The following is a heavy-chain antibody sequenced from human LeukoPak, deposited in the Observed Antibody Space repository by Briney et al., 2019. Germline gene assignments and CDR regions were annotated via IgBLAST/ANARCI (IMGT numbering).Heavy chain of an antibody. CDR3: ARDLYSYGGDY. CDR1: GGTFSGYY. Sequence: SETLSLTCAVYGGTFSGYYWSWLRQPPGKGLEWMGEINHSGSNNYNPSLKSRDTISVDTSKNQHSLKLSSVTASDTAVYYCARDLYSYGGDYWGQGTLVTVSS. V-gene: IGHV4-34*01. D-gene: IGHD5-18*01. CDR2: INHSGSN. J-gene: IGHJ4*02.